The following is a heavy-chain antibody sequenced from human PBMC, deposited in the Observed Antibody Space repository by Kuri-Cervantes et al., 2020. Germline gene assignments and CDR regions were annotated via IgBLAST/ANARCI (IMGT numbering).Heavy chain of an antibody. CDR2: INHSGST. Sequence: GSLRLSCAVSGGSISSSNWWSWVRQPPGKGLEWIGEINHSGSTNYNPSLKSRVTISVDTSKNQFSLKLSSVTAADTAVYYCARGGIQLWLRTAPMDVWGQGTTVTVSS. J-gene: IGHJ6*02. D-gene: IGHD5-18*01. CDR1: GGSISSSNW. V-gene: IGHV4-4*02. CDR3: ARGGIQLWLRTAPMDV.